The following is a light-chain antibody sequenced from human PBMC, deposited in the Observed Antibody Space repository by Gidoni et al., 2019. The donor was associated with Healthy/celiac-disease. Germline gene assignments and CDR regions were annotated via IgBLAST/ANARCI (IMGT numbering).Light chain of an antibody. Sequence: QSALTQPASVSGSPGQSITISCTGTSSDVGGYNYVSWYQPHPGKAPKLMIYDVSNRPSGVSTRCSGSKSGNTASLTISGLQAEDEADYYCSSYTSSSTLGVFGGGTKLTVL. CDR2: DVS. V-gene: IGLV2-14*03. J-gene: IGLJ2*01. CDR3: SSYTSSSTLGV. CDR1: SSDVGGYNY.